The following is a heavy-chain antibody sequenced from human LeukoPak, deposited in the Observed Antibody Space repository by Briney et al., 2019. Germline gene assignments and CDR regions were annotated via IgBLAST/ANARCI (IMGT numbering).Heavy chain of an antibody. Sequence: AGGSLRLSCAASGFTFSSYGMSWVRQAPGKGLEWVSAISNSGGSTPYADSVKGRFTISGDSSKNTLYLQMNSLRAEDTAVYYCARLKIDGTHFDYWGQGTLVTVSS. CDR1: GFTFSSYG. CDR3: ARLKIDGTHFDY. D-gene: IGHD3-9*01. J-gene: IGHJ4*02. V-gene: IGHV3-23*01. CDR2: ISNSGGST.